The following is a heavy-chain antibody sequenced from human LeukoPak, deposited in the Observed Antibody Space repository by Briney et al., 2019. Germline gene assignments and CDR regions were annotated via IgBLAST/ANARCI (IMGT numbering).Heavy chain of an antibody. J-gene: IGHJ4*02. D-gene: IGHD6-13*01. CDR2: INSDGSST. Sequence: GGSLRLSWSPAGFTFSSYWIHLVRQAPGKGLGWVSRINSDGSSTSYAYSVKVRFTIARDNANNTLYLQMNSLRAEATAVYYCARAEDYSSRWYVGYWGPGNLVTVSS. V-gene: IGHV3-74*01. CDR3: ARAEDYSSRWYVGY. CDR1: GFTFSSYW.